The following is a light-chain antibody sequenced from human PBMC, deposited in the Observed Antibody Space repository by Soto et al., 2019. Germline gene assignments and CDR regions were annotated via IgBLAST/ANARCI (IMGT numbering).Light chain of an antibody. CDR2: KAS. CDR1: QSVGSW. CDR3: QQYNDYSWT. J-gene: IGKJ1*01. Sequence: IQMTQSPSTLSASVGDRVAITCRDSQSVGSWLAWYQQKPGKAPRFLIYKASSLESGVPSRFSGSGYGTEFTLTISSLQPDDFATYYCQQYNDYSWTFGLGTKVEIK. V-gene: IGKV1-5*03.